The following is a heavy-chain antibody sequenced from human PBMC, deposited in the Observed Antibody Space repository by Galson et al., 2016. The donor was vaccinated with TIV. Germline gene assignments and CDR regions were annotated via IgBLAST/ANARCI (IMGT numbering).Heavy chain of an antibody. CDR3: ATDRNTAFDTYHYYYGMDV. V-gene: IGHV1-69*06. D-gene: IGHD5-18*01. Sequence: SVKVSCKASGGTFSSYVFNWVRLAPGQGPEWMGGIIPLFRTTNYAQKFQGRVTITADNSTNTAYMELNSLKYGDTAVYYCATDRNTAFDTYHYYYGMDVWGQGTTVIVSS. J-gene: IGHJ6*02. CDR1: GGTFSSYV. CDR2: IIPLFRTT.